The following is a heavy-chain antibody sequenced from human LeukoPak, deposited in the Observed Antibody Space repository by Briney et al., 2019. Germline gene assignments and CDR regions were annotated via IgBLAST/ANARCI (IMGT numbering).Heavy chain of an antibody. Sequence: SVKVSCKASGYTFTGYYMHWVRQAPGQGLEWMGGIIPIFGTANYAQKFQGRVTITADKSTSTAYMELSSLRSEDTAVYYCARETMVRGVPDAFDIWGQGTMVTVSS. D-gene: IGHD3-10*01. CDR2: IIPIFGTA. CDR1: GYTFTGYY. V-gene: IGHV1-69*06. J-gene: IGHJ3*02. CDR3: ARETMVRGVPDAFDI.